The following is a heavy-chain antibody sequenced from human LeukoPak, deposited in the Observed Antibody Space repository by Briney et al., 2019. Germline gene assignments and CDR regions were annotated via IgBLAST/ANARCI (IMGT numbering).Heavy chain of an antibody. V-gene: IGHV4-59*01. CDR3: ARAPERWYSYGSYTYYYMDV. J-gene: IGHJ6*03. CDR2: IYYSGST. Sequence: SETLSPTCTVSGGSISSYYWNWIRQPPGKGLEWIGSIYYSGSTNYNPSLESRVTISVDTSKNQISLKLSSVTAADTTVYYCARAPERWYSYGSYTYYYMDVWGKGTTVTVSS. D-gene: IGHD5-18*01. CDR1: GGSISSYY.